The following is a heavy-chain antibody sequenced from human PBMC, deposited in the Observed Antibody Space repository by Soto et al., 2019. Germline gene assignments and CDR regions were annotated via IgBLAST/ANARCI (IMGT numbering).Heavy chain of an antibody. CDR2: ISSSSSYI. J-gene: IGHJ6*02. CDR1: GFTFSSYS. CDR3: ARGYENFWSGYHQKYYGMDV. D-gene: IGHD3-3*02. Sequence: GGSLRLSCAASGFTFSSYSMNWVRQAPGKWLEWVSSISSSSSYIYYADSVKGRFTISRDNAKNSLYLQMNSLRAEDTAVYYCARGYENFWSGYHQKYYGMDVWGQGXTVT. V-gene: IGHV3-21*01.